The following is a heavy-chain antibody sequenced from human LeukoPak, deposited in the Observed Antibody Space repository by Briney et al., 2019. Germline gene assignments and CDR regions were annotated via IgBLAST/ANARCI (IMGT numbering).Heavy chain of an antibody. CDR1: GFTFSSYA. CDR2: ISGSGGST. D-gene: IGHD3-3*01. CDR3: AKYSPDEYDFWSGYYTSYSYFDY. V-gene: IGHV3-23*01. J-gene: IGHJ4*03. Sequence: GGSLRLSCAASGFTFSSYAMSWVRQAPGKGLEWVSAISGSGGSTYYADSVKGRFTISRDNSKNTLYLQMNSLRAEDTAVYYCAKYSPDEYDFWSGYYTSYSYFDYWGQGTLVTVSS.